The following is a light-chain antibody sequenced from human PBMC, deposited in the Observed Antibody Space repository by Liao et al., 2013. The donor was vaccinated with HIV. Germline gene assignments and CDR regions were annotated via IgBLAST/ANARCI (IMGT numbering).Light chain of an antibody. V-gene: IGLV3-21*01. CDR2: YDR. CDR1: NIGSKA. CDR3: QTWDSDADSDHLV. Sequence: SYVLTQPPSVSVAPGKTARITCGGNNIGSKAVHWYQQKPGQAPVLVIFYDRSRPSGIPERVSGSKSGNTATLTISGVEPGDEADYYCQTWDSDADSDHLVFGGGTKLTVL. J-gene: IGLJ2*01.